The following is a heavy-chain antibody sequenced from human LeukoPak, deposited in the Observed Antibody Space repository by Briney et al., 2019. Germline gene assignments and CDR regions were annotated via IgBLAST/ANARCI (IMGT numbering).Heavy chain of an antibody. J-gene: IGHJ3*02. CDR3: ARVYVGAPGAFDI. D-gene: IGHD1-26*01. Sequence: SSETLSLTCSVSGDSISSSNYYWGWIRQSPGQGLEWIGNIYYNGNTYYNPSLRSRVTLSIDTSKNQFSLKLSSVTAADTAVYFCARVYVGAPGAFDIWGQGTKVTVSS. CDR2: IYYNGNT. CDR1: GDSISSSNYY. V-gene: IGHV4-39*07.